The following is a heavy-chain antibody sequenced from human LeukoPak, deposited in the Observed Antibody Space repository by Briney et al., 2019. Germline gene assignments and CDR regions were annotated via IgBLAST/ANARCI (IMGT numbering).Heavy chain of an antibody. D-gene: IGHD2-2*01. Sequence: SETLSLTCAVYGGSFSGYYWSWIRQPPGKGLEWIGEINHSGSTNYNPSLKSRVTISVDTSKNQFSLKLSSVTAADTAVYYCARGEKYLNNWFDPWGQGTLVTVSS. CDR2: INHSGST. CDR1: GGSFSGYY. J-gene: IGHJ5*02. CDR3: ARGEKYLNNWFDP. V-gene: IGHV4-34*01.